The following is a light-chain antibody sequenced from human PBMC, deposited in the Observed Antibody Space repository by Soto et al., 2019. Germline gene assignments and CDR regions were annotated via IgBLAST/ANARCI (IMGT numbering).Light chain of an antibody. CDR3: QQYNNYPRT. CDR2: KAS. V-gene: IGKV1-5*03. J-gene: IGKJ4*01. Sequence: DIQMTQSPSTLSASVGDRVTITCRASQSVSTWLAWYQQKPGKAPILLIYKASSLEIGVPSRFNGSGSGTEFTLTISSLQPDDFATYFCQQYNNYPRTFGGGTKVEI. CDR1: QSVSTW.